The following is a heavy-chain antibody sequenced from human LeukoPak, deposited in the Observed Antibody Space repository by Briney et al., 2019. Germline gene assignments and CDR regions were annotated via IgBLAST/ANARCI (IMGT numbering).Heavy chain of an antibody. D-gene: IGHD1-26*01. CDR2: ISYDGSNK. Sequence: GGSLRLSCAASGFTFSSYAMHWVRQAPGKGLEWVAVISYDGSNKYYADSVKGRFTVSRDNSKNTLYLQMNSLRAEDTAVYYCARDGARGVGAAYYFDYWGQGTLVTVSS. J-gene: IGHJ4*02. CDR1: GFTFSSYA. V-gene: IGHV3-30-3*01. CDR3: ARDGARGVGAAYYFDY.